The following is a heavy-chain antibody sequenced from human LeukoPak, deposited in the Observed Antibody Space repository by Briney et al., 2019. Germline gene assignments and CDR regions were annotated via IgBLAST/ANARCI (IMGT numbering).Heavy chain of an antibody. J-gene: IGHJ4*02. CDR2: MTPNSGNT. CDR1: GYTFTIYD. D-gene: IGHD4/OR15-4a*01. CDR3: ARFRYDYGDGPDY. Sequence: ASVKVSCKASGYTFTIYDSNWVRQTAGQGLEWMGFMTPNSGNTGYAQKLQGRVTMTRNNSISTAYMELSSLRSEDTVVYYCARFRYDYGDGPDYWGQGTLVTVSS. V-gene: IGHV1-8*01.